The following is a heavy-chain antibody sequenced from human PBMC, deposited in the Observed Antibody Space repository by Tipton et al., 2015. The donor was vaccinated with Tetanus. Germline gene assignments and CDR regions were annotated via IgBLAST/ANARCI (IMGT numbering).Heavy chain of an antibody. J-gene: IGHJ2*01. D-gene: IGHD1-14*01. Sequence: TLSLTCTVSGGSINNGAYTWSWIRQSPGKGLEWIGYISYAGYTSYSPSLKNRVTMSVDTSKNQFSLKLKSVTAADTAVYYCAREMNRFFDIWGRGTLVTVSS. CDR2: ISYAGYT. CDR3: AREMNRFFDI. V-gene: IGHV4-61*08. CDR1: GGSINNGAYT.